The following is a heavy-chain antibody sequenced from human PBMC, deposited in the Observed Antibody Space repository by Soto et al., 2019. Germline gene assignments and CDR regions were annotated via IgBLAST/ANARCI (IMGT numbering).Heavy chain of an antibody. J-gene: IGHJ4*02. CDR2: ITSSSSYT. CDR3: ARDLRTLDY. V-gene: IGHV3-21*01. CDR1: GFTFSSYH. Sequence: EVQLVESGGGLVKPGGSLRLSCAASGFTFSSYHMNWVRQAPGQGLEWVSSITSSSSYTYYAGSVKGRFTISRDNAKNSLYLQMNSLRAEDTALYYCARDLRTLDYWGQGALVTVSS.